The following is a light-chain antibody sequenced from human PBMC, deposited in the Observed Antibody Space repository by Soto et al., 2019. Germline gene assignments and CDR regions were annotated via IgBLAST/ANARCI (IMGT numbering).Light chain of an antibody. CDR2: AVS. V-gene: IGKV1-27*01. CDR3: QNYNSAPFT. Sequence: DIQMTQSPSSLSASVGDRLTITCRASQGIYNDLAWYQQKAGKVPTLLIYAVSTLQLGVPSRFSGSGSGTDFTLTISSLQPEDVATYYCQNYNSAPFTFGPGTKVDIK. J-gene: IGKJ3*01. CDR1: QGIYND.